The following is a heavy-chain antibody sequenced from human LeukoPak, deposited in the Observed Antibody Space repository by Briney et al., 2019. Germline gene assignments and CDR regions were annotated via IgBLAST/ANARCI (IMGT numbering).Heavy chain of an antibody. CDR2: IYHSGST. D-gene: IGHD6-19*01. Sequence: PSETLSLTCAVSGVSISRGGYSWSWIRQPPGKGLEWIGYIYHSGSTNYNPSLKSRLTISVDTSNNQFSLRLSSVTAADTAVYYCANSNSGSQYTWFDPWGRGTLATVSS. V-gene: IGHV4-30-4*07. J-gene: IGHJ5*02. CDR1: GVSISRGGYS. CDR3: ANSNSGSQYTWFDP.